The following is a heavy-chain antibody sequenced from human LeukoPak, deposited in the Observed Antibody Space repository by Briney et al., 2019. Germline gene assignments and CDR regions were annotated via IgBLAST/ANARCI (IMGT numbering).Heavy chain of an antibody. J-gene: IGHJ5*02. V-gene: IGHV4-59*01. D-gene: IGHD2-2*01. CDR3: ARVSSTSYRFDP. Sequence: ETLSLTCTVSGGSISSYYWSWIRQPPGKGLEWIGYIYYSGSTNYNPSLKSRVTISVDTSKNQFSLKLSSVTAADTAVYYCARVSSTSYRFDPWGQGTLVTVSS. CDR2: IYYSGST. CDR1: GGSISSYY.